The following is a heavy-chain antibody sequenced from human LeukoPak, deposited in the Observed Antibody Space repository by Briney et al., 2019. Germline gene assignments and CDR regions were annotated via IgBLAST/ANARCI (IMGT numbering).Heavy chain of an antibody. V-gene: IGHV3-48*04. D-gene: IGHD3-22*01. Sequence: GGSLRLSCAASGFTFSTYSMNWVRQAPGKGLEWVSYISGSRGTIYYADFVKGRFTISRDNAKNSLYLQMNSLRAEDTAVYYCVRERVPDSRGYHFYFDYWGQGTLVTVSS. CDR2: ISGSRGTI. J-gene: IGHJ4*02. CDR1: GFTFSTYS. CDR3: VRERVPDSRGYHFYFDY.